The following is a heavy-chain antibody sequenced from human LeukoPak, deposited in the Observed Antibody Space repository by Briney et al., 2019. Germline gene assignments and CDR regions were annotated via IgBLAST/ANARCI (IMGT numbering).Heavy chain of an antibody. D-gene: IGHD3-22*01. J-gene: IGHJ4*02. CDR2: ISWNSGSI. V-gene: IGHV3-9*01. CDR3: AKDFGSYNSYFDY. Sequence: SGGSLRLSCAASGFTFDDYAMHWVRQAPGKGLEWVSGISWNSGSIGYADSVKGRFTISRDNAKNSLYLQMNSLRAEDTALYYCAKDFGSYNSYFDYWGRGTLVTVSS. CDR1: GFTFDDYA.